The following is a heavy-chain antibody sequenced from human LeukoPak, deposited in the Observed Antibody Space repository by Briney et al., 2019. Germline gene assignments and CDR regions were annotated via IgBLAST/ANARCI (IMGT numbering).Heavy chain of an antibody. J-gene: IGHJ4*02. Sequence: ASVKVSCKASGYTFTSYVLNWVRQAPGQGLECMGWINTNTGNPTYAQGFTGRFVFSLDTSVSTAYLQISSLKAEDTALYYCARASTPKVGATIYYFDYWGQGTPGHRLL. CDR3: ARASTPKVGATIYYFDY. CDR1: GYTFTSYV. D-gene: IGHD1-26*01. CDR2: INTNTGNP. V-gene: IGHV7-4-1*02.